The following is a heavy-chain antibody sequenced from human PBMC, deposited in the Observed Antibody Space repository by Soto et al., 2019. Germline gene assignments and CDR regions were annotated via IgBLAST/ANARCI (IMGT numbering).Heavy chain of an antibody. CDR1: GYSFTVYY. CDR3: ARDLAKSGGSAGFDY. V-gene: IGHV1-2*02. J-gene: IGHJ4*02. D-gene: IGHD1-26*01. CDR2: INPESGGT. Sequence: GASVKVSRKASGYSFTVYYMHCVRQAPGQGLEWMGWINPESGGTMYPQKFQGRVTMTWDTSISTAYMALTRLRSDDTAVYYCARDLAKSGGSAGFDYWGQGTLVTVSS.